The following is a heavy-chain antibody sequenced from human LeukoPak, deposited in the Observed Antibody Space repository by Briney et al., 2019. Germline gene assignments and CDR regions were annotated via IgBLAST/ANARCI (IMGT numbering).Heavy chain of an antibody. CDR2: MCYSGST. Sequence: PSETLSLTCTVSGDSISTYYWSWIRQPPGKGLEWIGYMCYSGSTNYNPSLKSRVTISLDTPKNQFSLRLNSVTAADTAVYYCARGVAGYGSYDYWGQGTLVTVSS. D-gene: IGHD5-12*01. CDR3: ARGVAGYGSYDY. CDR1: GDSISTYY. J-gene: IGHJ4*02. V-gene: IGHV4-59*01.